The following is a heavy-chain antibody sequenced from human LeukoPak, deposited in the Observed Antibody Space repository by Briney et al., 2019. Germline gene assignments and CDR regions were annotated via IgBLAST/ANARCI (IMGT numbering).Heavy chain of an antibody. CDR1: GGSISSYY. CDR2: IYYSGST. D-gene: IGHD5-18*01. J-gene: IGHJ4*02. V-gene: IGHV4-59*12. CDR3: ARVLSAYNYGYYNY. Sequence: SETLSLTRTVSGGSISSYYWSWIRQPPGKGLEWIGYIYYSGSTNYNPSLKSRVTISVDTSKNQFSLKLSSVTAADTAVYYCARVLSAYNYGYYNYWGQGTLVTVSS.